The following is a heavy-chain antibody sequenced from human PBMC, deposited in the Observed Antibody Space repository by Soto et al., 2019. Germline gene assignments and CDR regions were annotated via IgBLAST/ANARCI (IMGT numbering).Heavy chain of an antibody. D-gene: IGHD3-3*01. CDR2: ISSNGGST. CDR3: ASAIFGVVIIDGLYYYGMDV. J-gene: IGHJ6*02. Sequence: PGGSLRLSCSASGFTFSSYAMHWVRQAPGKGLEYVSAISSNGGSTYYADSVKGRFTISRDNSKNTLYLQMNSLRAEDTAVYYCASAIFGVVIIDGLYYYGMDVWGQGTTVTVSS. V-gene: IGHV3-64*04. CDR1: GFTFSSYA.